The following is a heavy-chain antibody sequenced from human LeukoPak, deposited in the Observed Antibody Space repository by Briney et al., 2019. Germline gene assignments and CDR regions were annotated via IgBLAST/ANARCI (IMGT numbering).Heavy chain of an antibody. J-gene: IGHJ4*02. Sequence: SETLSLTCTVSGGSISRSSYSWGWIRQPPGKGLEWIGSFYYSGSTYYNSSLKSRVTLSVDTSKNQFSLKVSSVNAADSPVYYCARDGPGESGIVTGPEKDYWRQGTLVTVSS. CDR2: FYYSGST. CDR3: ARDGPGESGIVTGPEKDY. CDR1: GGSISRSSYS. D-gene: IGHD1-26*01. V-gene: IGHV4-39*07.